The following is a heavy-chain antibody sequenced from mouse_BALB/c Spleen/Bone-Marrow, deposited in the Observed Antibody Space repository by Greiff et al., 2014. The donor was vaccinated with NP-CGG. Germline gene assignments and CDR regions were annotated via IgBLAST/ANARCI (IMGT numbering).Heavy chain of an antibody. D-gene: IGHD1-1*01. J-gene: IGHJ4*01. CDR1: GFIFSSYT. CDR2: ISSGGGNT. V-gene: IGHV5-9*03. Sequence: DVHLVESGGGLVKPGGSLKLSCAASGFIFSSYTMSWVRQTPEKRLEWVATISSGGGNTYYPDSVKGRFTISRDNAKNNLYLQMSSLRSEDTALYYCARPAYYYGSNYAMDYWGQGTSVTVSS. CDR3: ARPAYYYGSNYAMDY.